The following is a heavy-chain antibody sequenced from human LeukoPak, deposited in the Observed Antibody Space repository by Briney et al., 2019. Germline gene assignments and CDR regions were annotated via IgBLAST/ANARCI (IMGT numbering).Heavy chain of an antibody. CDR2: IRYDGSNK. Sequence: GGSLRLSCAASGFTFSSYGMHWVRQAPGKGLEWVAFIRYDGSNKYYADSVKGRFTISRDNSKNTLYLQMNSLRAEDTAVYYCAKDRGYYGSGSPLNWGQGTLVTVSS. D-gene: IGHD3-10*01. J-gene: IGHJ4*02. CDR3: AKDRGYYGSGSPLN. V-gene: IGHV3-30*02. CDR1: GFTFSSYG.